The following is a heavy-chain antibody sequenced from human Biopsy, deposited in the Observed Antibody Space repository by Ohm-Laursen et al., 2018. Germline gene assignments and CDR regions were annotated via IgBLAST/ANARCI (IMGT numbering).Heavy chain of an antibody. CDR3: ARGMRSSGWPYFDS. CDR1: GDSVSNGSFY. CDR2: IYDRGST. V-gene: IGHV4-61*01. J-gene: IGHJ4*02. D-gene: IGHD6-19*01. Sequence: TLSLTWTVSGDSVSNGSFYWTWIRQPPGQGLEYIGYIYDRGSTANYNPSLESRVTMSVDMPKNQFSLKLSSVTAADTAIYYCARGMRSSGWPYFDSWGQGTLVTVSS.